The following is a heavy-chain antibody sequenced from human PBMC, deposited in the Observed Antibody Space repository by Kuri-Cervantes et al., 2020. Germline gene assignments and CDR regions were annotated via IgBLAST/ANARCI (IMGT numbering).Heavy chain of an antibody. Sequence: SETLSLTCTVSGGSVSSGSYYWSWIRQPPGKGLEWIGYIYYSGSTNYNPSLKSRVTISVDTSKNQFSLKLSSVTAADTAVYYCARDSPGRYFDWSSHSTCYYYMDVWGKGTTVTVSS. CDR3: ARDSPGRYFDWSSHSTCYYYMDV. CDR1: GGSVSSGSYY. CDR2: IYYSGST. D-gene: IGHD3-9*01. J-gene: IGHJ6*03. V-gene: IGHV4-61*01.